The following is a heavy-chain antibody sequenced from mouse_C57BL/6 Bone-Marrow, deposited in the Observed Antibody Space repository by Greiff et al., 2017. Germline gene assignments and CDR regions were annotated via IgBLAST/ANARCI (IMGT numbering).Heavy chain of an antibody. V-gene: IGHV1-26*01. J-gene: IGHJ4*01. CDR3: ARSTITTVVDYYAMDY. CDR1: GYTFTDYY. CDR2: INPNNGGT. Sequence: VQLQQSGPELVKPGASVKISCKASGYTFTDYYMNWVKQSHGKSLEWIGDINPNNGGTSYNQKFKGKATLTVNKSSSTAYMELRSLPSEDSAVYYCARSTITTVVDYYAMDYWGQGTSVTVSS. D-gene: IGHD1-1*01.